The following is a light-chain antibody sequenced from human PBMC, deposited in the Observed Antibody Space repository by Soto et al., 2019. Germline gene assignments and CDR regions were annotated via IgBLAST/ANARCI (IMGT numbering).Light chain of an antibody. CDR3: AAWDDSLNGSYV. Sequence: QSVLTQPPSASGTPGQRVTISCSGSSSNIGSNTVNWYQHLPGTAPKLLIYSNNQRPSGVPDRFSGSKSGTSASLAISGLQSEDEADYYCAAWDDSLNGSYVFVAGTKVPVL. V-gene: IGLV1-44*01. J-gene: IGLJ1*01. CDR1: SSNIGSNT. CDR2: SNN.